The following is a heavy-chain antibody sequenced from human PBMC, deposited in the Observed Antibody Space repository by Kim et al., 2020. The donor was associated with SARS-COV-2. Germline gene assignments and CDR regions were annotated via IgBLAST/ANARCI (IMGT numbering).Heavy chain of an antibody. D-gene: IGHD3-10*01. J-gene: IGHJ4*02. CDR3: ARWYGSGSNAYFDY. Sequence: NPSIKSRVPISVDTSKNQFSRKLSSVTAADTAVYYCARWYGSGSNAYFDYWGQGTLVTVSS. V-gene: IGHV4-39*07.